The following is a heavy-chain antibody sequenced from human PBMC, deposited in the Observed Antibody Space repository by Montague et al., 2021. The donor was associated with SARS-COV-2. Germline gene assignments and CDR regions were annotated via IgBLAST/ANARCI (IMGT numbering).Heavy chain of an antibody. J-gene: IGHJ6*02. CDR1: GVSVASNSAA. CDR2: TYYRSKWYN. Sequence: CAISGVSVASNSAAWIWIRQSPSRGLEWLARTYYRSKWYNEYAVSVKSRINIIPDTSKNHLSLQVNSVTPEDTAVYYCAREGEWELQGPRHSSFYFAMDVWGQGTSVTVSS. V-gene: IGHV6-1*01. CDR3: AREGEWELQGPRHSSFYFAMDV. D-gene: IGHD1-26*01.